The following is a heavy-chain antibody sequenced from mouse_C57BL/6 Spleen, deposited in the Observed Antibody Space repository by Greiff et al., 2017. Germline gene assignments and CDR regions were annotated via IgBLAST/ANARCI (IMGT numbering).Heavy chain of an antibody. D-gene: IGHD2-1*01. J-gene: IGHJ4*01. CDR3: ARGCNDYAMDY. CDR1: GYSFTGYY. CDR2: IYPYNGVS. V-gene: IGHV1-31*01. Sequence: EVQRVESGPELVKPGASVKISCKASGYSFTGYYMHWVKQSHGNILDWIGYIYPYNGVSSYNQKFKGKATLTVDKSSSTAYMELRSLTSEDSAVYYCARGCNDYAMDYWGQGTSVTVSS.